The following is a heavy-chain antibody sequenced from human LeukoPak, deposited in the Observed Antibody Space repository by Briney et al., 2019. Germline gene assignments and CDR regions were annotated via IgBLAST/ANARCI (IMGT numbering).Heavy chain of an antibody. CDR2: IYTIGST. D-gene: IGHD2-21*02. CDR1: GDSISSYY. J-gene: IGHJ4*02. V-gene: IGHV4-4*09. Sequence: SETLCLTCTVSGDSISSYYWSWIQQPPGKGLEWIGYIYTIGSTNYNPSLESRVTISVDTSKNHFSLKLSSVTAADTAVYYCARTVVVTAIHYFDYWGQETLVTVSS. CDR3: ARTVVVTAIHYFDY.